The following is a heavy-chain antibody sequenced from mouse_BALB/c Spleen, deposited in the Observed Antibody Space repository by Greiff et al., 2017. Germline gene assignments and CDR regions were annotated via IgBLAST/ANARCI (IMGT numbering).Heavy chain of an antibody. J-gene: IGHJ2*01. CDR1: GFTFSSYA. V-gene: IGHV5-9-3*01. D-gene: IGHD3-1*01. Sequence: EVQLVESGGGLVKPGGSLKLSCAASGFTFSSYAMSWVRQTPEKRLEWVATISSGGSYTYYPDSVKGRFTISRDNAKNTLYLQMSSLRSEDTAMYYCARGGSYFDYWGQGTTLTVSS. CDR3: ARGGSYFDY. CDR2: ISSGGSYT.